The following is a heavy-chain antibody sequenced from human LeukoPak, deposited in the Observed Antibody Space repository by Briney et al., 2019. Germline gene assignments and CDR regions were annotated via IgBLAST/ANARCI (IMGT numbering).Heavy chain of an antibody. CDR3: ARDGVYYDSSGLDY. D-gene: IGHD3-22*01. CDR2: ITSSSSYI. J-gene: IGHJ4*02. Sequence: PGGSLRLSCAASGFTFSSYSMNWVRQAPGKGLEWVSSITSSSSYIYYADSVKGRFTISRDNAKNSLYLQMNSLRAEDTAVFYCARDGVYYDSSGLDYWGQGTLVTVSS. V-gene: IGHV3-21*01. CDR1: GFTFSSYS.